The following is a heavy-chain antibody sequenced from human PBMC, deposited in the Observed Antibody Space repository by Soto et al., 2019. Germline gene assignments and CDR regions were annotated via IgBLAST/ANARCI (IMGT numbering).Heavy chain of an antibody. J-gene: IGHJ6*02. CDR3: ARALRDYGMDNYYYYGMGV. CDR1: GYTFTSYG. V-gene: IGHV1-18*04. D-gene: IGHD4-17*01. Sequence: ASVKVSCKASGYTFTSYGISWVRQAPGQGLEWMGWISAYNGNTNYAQKLQGRATMTTDTSTSTASMELRSTRSDARAVYYCARALRDYGMDNYYYYGMGVRGQGTRGTVSS. CDR2: ISAYNGNT.